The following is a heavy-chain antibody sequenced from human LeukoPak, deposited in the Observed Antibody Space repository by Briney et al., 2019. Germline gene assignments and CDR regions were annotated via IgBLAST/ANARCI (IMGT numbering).Heavy chain of an antibody. V-gene: IGHV1-69*04. J-gene: IGHJ3*02. CDR2: IIPILGIA. D-gene: IGHD6-19*01. CDR3: ARGGIAVAEGDAFDI. CDR1: GGTFSSYA. Sequence: SVKVSCKASGGTFSSYAISWVRQAPGQGLEWMGRIIPILGIANYAQKFQGRVTITADKSTSTAYMELRSLRSDDTAVYYCARGGIAVAEGDAFDIWGQGTMVTVSS.